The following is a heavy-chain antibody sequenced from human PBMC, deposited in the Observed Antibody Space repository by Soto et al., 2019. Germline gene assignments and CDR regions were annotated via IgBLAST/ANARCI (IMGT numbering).Heavy chain of an antibody. D-gene: IGHD2-8*01. CDR2: ISYDGNNI. CDR1: GFTFNSYG. J-gene: IGHJ5*02. V-gene: IGHV3-30*18. CDR3: AKDVGYCTNGVCLYNWFDP. Sequence: QVQLVESGGGVVQPGRSLRLSCAASGFTFNSYGIHWVRQAPGKALEWVAVISYDGNNIYYGDSVQGRFTISRDNSKNTISLQMNSLRAEDTAVYYCAKDVGYCTNGVCLYNWFDPWGQGTLVTVSS.